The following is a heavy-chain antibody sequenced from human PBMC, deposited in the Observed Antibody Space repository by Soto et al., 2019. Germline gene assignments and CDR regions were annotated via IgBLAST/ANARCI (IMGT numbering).Heavy chain of an antibody. V-gene: IGHV3-23*01. D-gene: IGHD6-6*01. Sequence: EVQLLESGGGLVQPGGSLRLSCAASGFTFSSYAMSWVRQAPGKGLEWVSAISGSGGSTYYADSVKGRFTISRDKSKNTLYLQMNSLRAEDTAVYYCAKVDCSSSSSFDYWGEGTLVAVSS. CDR3: AKVDCSSSSSFDY. CDR2: ISGSGGST. J-gene: IGHJ4*02. CDR1: GFTFSSYA.